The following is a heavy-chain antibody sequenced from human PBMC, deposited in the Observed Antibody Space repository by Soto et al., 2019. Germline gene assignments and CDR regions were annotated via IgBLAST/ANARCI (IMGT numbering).Heavy chain of an antibody. V-gene: IGHV4-39*01. J-gene: IGHJ4*02. CDR3: ARLVDYYGSGSYDY. CDR1: GGSISSSSYY. Sequence: SETLSLTCTVSGGSISSSSYYWGRIRQPPGKGLEWIGSIYYSGSTYYNPSLKSRVTISVDTSKNQFSLKLSSVTAADTAVYYCARLVDYYGSGSYDYWGQGTLVTVSS. D-gene: IGHD3-10*01. CDR2: IYYSGST.